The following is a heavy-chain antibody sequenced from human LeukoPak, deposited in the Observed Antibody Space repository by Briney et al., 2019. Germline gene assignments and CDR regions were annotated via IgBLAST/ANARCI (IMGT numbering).Heavy chain of an antibody. Sequence: SETLSLTCTVSGGSISSGGYYWSWIRQHPGKGLEWIGYIYYSGSTYYNPSLKSRVTISVDTSKNQFSLKLSSVTAADTAVYYCARALFFPYDSSGYFYGMDVWGQGTTVTVSS. CDR1: GGSISSGGYY. CDR3: ARALFFPYDSSGYFYGMDV. J-gene: IGHJ6*02. V-gene: IGHV4-31*03. CDR2: IYYSGST. D-gene: IGHD3-22*01.